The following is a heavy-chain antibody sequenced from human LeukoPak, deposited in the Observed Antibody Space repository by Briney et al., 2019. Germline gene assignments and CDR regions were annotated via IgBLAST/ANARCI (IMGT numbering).Heavy chain of an antibody. Sequence: GGSLRLSCAASGFSFSSYDMSWVRQAPGKGLEWVSAISGSGGNTYYADSVKGRFTISRDNSKNTLYLQMNSLRAEDTAMYYCAKETQDYSSDYWGQGTLVTVSS. D-gene: IGHD4-11*01. CDR3: AKETQDYSSDY. J-gene: IGHJ4*02. CDR2: ISGSGGNT. CDR1: GFSFSSYD. V-gene: IGHV3-23*01.